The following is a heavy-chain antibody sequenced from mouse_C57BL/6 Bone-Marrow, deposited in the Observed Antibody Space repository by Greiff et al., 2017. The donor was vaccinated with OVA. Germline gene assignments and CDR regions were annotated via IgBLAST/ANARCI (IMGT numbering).Heavy chain of an antibody. Sequence: VKQRPGQGLEWIGRIHPSDSDTNYNQKFKGKATLTVDKSSSTAYMQLSSLTSEDSAVYYCAILFPGAYWGQGTLVTVSA. CDR2: IHPSDSDT. V-gene: IGHV1-74*01. J-gene: IGHJ3*01. CDR3: AILFPGAY. D-gene: IGHD1-1*01.